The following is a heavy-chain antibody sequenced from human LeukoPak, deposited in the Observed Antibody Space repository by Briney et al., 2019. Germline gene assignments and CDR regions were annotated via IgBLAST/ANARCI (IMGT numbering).Heavy chain of an antibody. J-gene: IGHJ4*02. CDR1: GYTFTGYY. CDR3: ARDLQYYYDSSGYYDNFDY. CDR2: INPNSGGT. D-gene: IGHD3-22*01. V-gene: IGHV1-2*02. Sequence: ASVKVSCKASGYTFTGYYMHWARQAPGQGLEWMGWINPNSGGTNYAQKFQGRVTMTRDTSISTAYMELSRLRSDDTAVYYCARDLQYYYDSSGYYDNFDYWGQGTLVTVSS.